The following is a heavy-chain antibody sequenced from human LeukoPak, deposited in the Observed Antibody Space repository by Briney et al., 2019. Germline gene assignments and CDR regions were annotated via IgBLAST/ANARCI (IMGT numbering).Heavy chain of an antibody. CDR3: AKGVRYFDWLSPYYFDY. D-gene: IGHD3-9*01. CDR1: GFTFSSYA. V-gene: IGHV3-23*01. Sequence: GGSLRLSCAASGFTFSSYAMSWVRQAPGKGLEWVSAISGSGGSTYYADSVEGRFTISRDNSKNTLFLQMNSLRAEDTAVYYCAKGVRYFDWLSPYYFDYWGQGTLVTVSS. CDR2: ISGSGGST. J-gene: IGHJ4*02.